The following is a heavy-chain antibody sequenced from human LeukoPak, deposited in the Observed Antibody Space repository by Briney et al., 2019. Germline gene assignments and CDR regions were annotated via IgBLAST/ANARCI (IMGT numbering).Heavy chain of an antibody. CDR1: GFTFSSYW. D-gene: IGHD3-22*01. J-gene: IGHJ1*01. V-gene: IGHV3-74*01. CDR3: ARAPSEIGGYYPEYFRH. Sequence: PGGSLRLSCAASGFTFSSYWMHWVRQAPGKGLVWVSRIKSDGSTNYADSVKGRFIISRDNATNTVSLQMNSLRAEDTGVYYCARAPSEIGGYYPEYFRHWGQGYLVTVSS. CDR2: IKSDGST.